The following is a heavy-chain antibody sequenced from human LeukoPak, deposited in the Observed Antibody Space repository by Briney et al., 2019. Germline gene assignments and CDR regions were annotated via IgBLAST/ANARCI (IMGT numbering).Heavy chain of an antibody. Sequence: GGSLRLSCAASGFTFDDYAMHWVRQAPGKGLEWVSGISWNSGSIGYADSVKGRFTISRDNTKNSLYLQMNSLRAEDMALYYCAKDIDRDYGGLDAFDIWGQGTMVTVSS. J-gene: IGHJ3*02. CDR3: AKDIDRDYGGLDAFDI. D-gene: IGHD4-23*01. CDR1: GFTFDDYA. V-gene: IGHV3-9*03. CDR2: ISWNSGSI.